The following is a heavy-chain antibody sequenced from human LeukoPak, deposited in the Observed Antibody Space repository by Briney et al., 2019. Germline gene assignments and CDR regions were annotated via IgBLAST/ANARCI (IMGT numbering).Heavy chain of an antibody. D-gene: IGHD3-10*01. CDR1: GGSISSYY. CDR3: ARDSAYYMDV. J-gene: IGHJ6*03. CDR2: IYYSGST. V-gene: IGHV4-59*01. Sequence: SETLSLTCTVSGGSISSYYWSWIRQPSGKGLEWIGYIYYSGSTNYNPSLKSRVTISVDTSKNQFSLKLSSVTAADTAVYYCARDSAYYMDVWGKGTTVTVSS.